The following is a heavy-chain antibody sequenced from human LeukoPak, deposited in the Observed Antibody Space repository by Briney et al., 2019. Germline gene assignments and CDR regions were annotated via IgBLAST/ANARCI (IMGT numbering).Heavy chain of an antibody. CDR3: AKDIHSSGWYFDY. CDR2: ISWNSGGI. Sequence: GGSLRLSCAASGFTFGDYAMHWVRQAPGKGLEWVSGISWNSGGIGYADSVKGRFTISRDNAKNSLYLQMNSLRAEDTALYYCAKDIHSSGWYFDYWGQGTLVTVSS. D-gene: IGHD6-19*01. CDR1: GFTFGDYA. V-gene: IGHV3-9*01. J-gene: IGHJ4*02.